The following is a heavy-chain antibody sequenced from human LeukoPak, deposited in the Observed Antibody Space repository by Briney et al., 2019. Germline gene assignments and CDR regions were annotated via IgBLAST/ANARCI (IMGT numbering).Heavy chain of an antibody. V-gene: IGHV3-30*18. Sequence: PGGSLRLSCAASGFTFSSYGMHWVRQAPGKGLEWVAVISYDGSNKYYADSVKGRFTISRDNSKNTLYLQMNSLRAEDTAVYYCAKGPMVWSVTSTYFDYWGQGTLVTVSS. CDR3: AKGPMVWSVTSTYFDY. CDR2: ISYDGSNK. CDR1: GFTFSSYG. J-gene: IGHJ4*02. D-gene: IGHD4-11*01.